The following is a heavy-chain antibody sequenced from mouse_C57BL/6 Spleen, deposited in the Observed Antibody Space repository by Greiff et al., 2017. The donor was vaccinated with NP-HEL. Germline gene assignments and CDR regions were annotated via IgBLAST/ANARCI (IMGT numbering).Heavy chain of an antibody. CDR3: ARSLGDYGSSPAWFAY. V-gene: IGHV1-7*01. CDR1: GYTFTSYW. D-gene: IGHD1-1*01. J-gene: IGHJ3*01. Sequence: QVQLQQSGAELAKPGASVKLSCKASGYTFTSYWMHWVKQRPGQGLEWIGYINPSSGYTKYNQKFKDKATLTADKSSSTAYMQLSSLTYEDAAVYYCARSLGDYGSSPAWFAYWGQGTLVTVSA. CDR2: INPSSGYT.